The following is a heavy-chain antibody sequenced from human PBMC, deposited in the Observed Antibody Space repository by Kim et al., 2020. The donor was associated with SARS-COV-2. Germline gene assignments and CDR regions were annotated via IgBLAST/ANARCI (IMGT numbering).Heavy chain of an antibody. CDR3: ARDDIVALHSFDY. J-gene: IGHJ4*02. D-gene: IGHD5-12*01. Sequence: SPSFQGHGTIAADKSVSTAYLQWSSLKASDTAMYYCARDDIVALHSFDYWGQGTLVTVSS. V-gene: IGHV5-10-1*01.